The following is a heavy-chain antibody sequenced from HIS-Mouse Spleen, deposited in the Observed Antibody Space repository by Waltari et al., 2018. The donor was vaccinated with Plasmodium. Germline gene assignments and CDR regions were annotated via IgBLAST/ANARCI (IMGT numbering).Heavy chain of an antibody. CDR3: ARGFAYYYDSSPGAFDI. V-gene: IGHV4-34*01. D-gene: IGHD3-22*01. Sequence: QVQLQQWGAGLLKPSETLSLTCAVYGGSFSGYYWSWIRQPPGKGLEWIGEINHSGSTNYNPSLKRRVTISVDTSKNQFSLKLSSVTAADTAVYYCARGFAYYYDSSPGAFDIWGQGTMVTVSS. J-gene: IGHJ3*02. CDR2: INHSGST. CDR1: GGSFSGYY.